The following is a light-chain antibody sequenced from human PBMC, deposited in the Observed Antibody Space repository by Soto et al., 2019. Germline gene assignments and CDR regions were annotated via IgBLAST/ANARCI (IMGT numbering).Light chain of an antibody. V-gene: IGKV1-27*01. CDR3: QKYDSAPWT. J-gene: IGKJ1*01. Sequence: DIEMTQSPSSRSPSVGKRVTITCRASQGITNYLAWYQQRPGKVPKLLIYAASTLQSGVPSRFSGSGSGTDFTLTISSLQPEDVATYYCQKYDSAPWTFGQGTEVEIK. CDR2: AAS. CDR1: QGITNY.